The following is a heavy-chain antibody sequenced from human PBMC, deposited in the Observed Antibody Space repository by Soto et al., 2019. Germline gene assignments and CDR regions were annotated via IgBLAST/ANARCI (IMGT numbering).Heavy chain of an antibody. CDR1: GYTFTSYE. CDR2: MNPKSGDT. V-gene: IGHV1-8*01. D-gene: IGHD3-10*01. J-gene: IGHJ4*01. Sequence: QVQLVQSGAEVKKPGASVKVSCKASGYTFTSYEINWVRQATGQGIEWMGWMNPKSGDTGYAQKVQRPLTMTRTTSISTAYMELSSLRSEDTAVSYCPRVQLLCFGELLRWSHGTLVTVSS. CDR3: PRVQLLCFGELLR.